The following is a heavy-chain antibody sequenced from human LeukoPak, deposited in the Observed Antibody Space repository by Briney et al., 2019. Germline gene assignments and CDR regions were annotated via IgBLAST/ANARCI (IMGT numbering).Heavy chain of an antibody. Sequence: PGGSLRLSCATSGFTFSSYAFHWVRQAPGKGLEWVATMSFDVNNKYYADSVRGRFTISRDNSKNTLYLQMNSLRAEDTAVYSCARGYCTSCSCYNDYWGQGTLVTVSS. J-gene: IGHJ4*02. V-gene: IGHV3-30*04. CDR1: GFTFSSYA. D-gene: IGHD2-2*02. CDR3: ARGYCTSCSCYNDY. CDR2: MSFDVNNK.